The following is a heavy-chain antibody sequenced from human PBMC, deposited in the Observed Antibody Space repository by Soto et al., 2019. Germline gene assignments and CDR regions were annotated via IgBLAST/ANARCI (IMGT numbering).Heavy chain of an antibody. V-gene: IGHV3-23*01. Sequence: EVQLLEAGGGFVQPGGSLRLSCAASGFTFDNYGMSWVRQVPGKGLEWVSAIIGNGDMTYYADSVKGRFTISRDNSKNTLYLQLNNLRAEDMAIYYCAKDRDYGDSFPFDGWGQGTLVTVSS. J-gene: IGHJ4*02. CDR3: AKDRDYGDSFPFDG. CDR1: GFTFDNYG. D-gene: IGHD4-17*01. CDR2: IIGNGDMT.